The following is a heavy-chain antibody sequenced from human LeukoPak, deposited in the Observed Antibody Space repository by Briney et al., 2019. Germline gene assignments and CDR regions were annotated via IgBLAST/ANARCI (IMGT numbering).Heavy chain of an antibody. V-gene: IGHV1-69*04. CDR3: ARFRHDSSGSTDY. CDR2: IIPILGIA. CDR1: GGTFSSYA. D-gene: IGHD3-22*01. Sequence: SVKVSCKASGGTFSSYAISWVRQAPGQGLEWMGRIIPILGIANYAQKFQGRVTITADKSTSTAYMELSSLRSEDTAVYYCARFRHDSSGSTDYWGQGTLVTVSS. J-gene: IGHJ4*02.